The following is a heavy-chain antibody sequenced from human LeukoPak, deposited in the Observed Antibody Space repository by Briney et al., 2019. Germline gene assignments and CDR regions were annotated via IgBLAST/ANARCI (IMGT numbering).Heavy chain of an antibody. CDR1: GFTFSSYR. Sequence: GGSLRLSCAASGFTFSSYRMNWVRQAPGKGLEWVSYISSSSSTIYYADSVKGRFTISRDNAKNSLYLQMNSLRAEDTAVYYCARDSPRDGYHFDYWGQGTLVTVSS. V-gene: IGHV3-48*01. J-gene: IGHJ4*02. D-gene: IGHD5-24*01. CDR3: ARDSPRDGYHFDY. CDR2: ISSSSSTI.